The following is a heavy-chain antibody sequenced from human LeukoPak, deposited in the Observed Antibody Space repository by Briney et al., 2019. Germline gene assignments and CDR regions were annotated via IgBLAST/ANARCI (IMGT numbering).Heavy chain of an antibody. CDR3: ARVTYYYDSSGYYYDDAFDI. J-gene: IGHJ3*02. Sequence: ASVKVSCKASGYTFTSYGISWVRQAPGQGLEWMGWISAYNGNTNYAQKLQGRVTMTTDTSTSTAYMELRSLRSDDTAVYYCARVTYYYDSSGYYYDDAFDIWGQGTMVTVSS. CDR2: ISAYNGNT. CDR1: GYTFTSYG. D-gene: IGHD3-22*01. V-gene: IGHV1-18*01.